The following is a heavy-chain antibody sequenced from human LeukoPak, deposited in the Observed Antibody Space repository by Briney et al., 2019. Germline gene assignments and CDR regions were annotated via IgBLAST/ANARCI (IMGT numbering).Heavy chain of an antibody. D-gene: IGHD3-22*01. CDR3: AKGGYLIVPLE. Sequence: GGSLRLSCAASGFTFSSYAMSGVRQAPGKGLEWVSAISGSGGSTYYADSVKGRFTISRDNSNNTPYLQMKSLRAEDTAVYYCAKGGYLIVPLEWGQGTLVTVSS. J-gene: IGHJ4*02. V-gene: IGHV3-23*01. CDR1: GFTFSSYA. CDR2: ISGSGGST.